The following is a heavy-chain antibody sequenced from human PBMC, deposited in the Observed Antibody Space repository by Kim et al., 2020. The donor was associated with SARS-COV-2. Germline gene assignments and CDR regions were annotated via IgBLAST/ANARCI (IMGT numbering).Heavy chain of an antibody. CDR3: ARVRVAVAGTMNGDAFDI. J-gene: IGHJ3*02. CDR1: GGTFSSYA. V-gene: IGHV1-69*13. Sequence: SVKVSCKASGGTFSSYAISWVRQAPGQGLEWMGGIIPIFGTANYAQKFQGRVTITADESTSTAYMELSSLRSEDTAVYYCARVRVAVAGTMNGDAFDIWGQGTMVTVSS. CDR2: IIPIFGTA. D-gene: IGHD6-19*01.